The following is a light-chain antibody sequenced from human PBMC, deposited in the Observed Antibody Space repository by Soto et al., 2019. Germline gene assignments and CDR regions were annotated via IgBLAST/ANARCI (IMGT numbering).Light chain of an antibody. CDR3: QQRSNWPWT. Sequence: IVLTQSPGTLSLSPGERATLSCRASQSVSNNFLAWYQYKPGQAPRLVIYGTSSRFTGIPDRFSGSGSGTDFTLTIRRLEPADSAVYYCQQRSNWPWTFGQGTKVEIK. J-gene: IGKJ1*01. V-gene: IGKV3D-20*02. CDR2: GTS. CDR1: QSVSNNF.